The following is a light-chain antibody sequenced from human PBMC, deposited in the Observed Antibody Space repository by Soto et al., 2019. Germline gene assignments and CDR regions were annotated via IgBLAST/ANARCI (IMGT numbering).Light chain of an antibody. V-gene: IGKV3-15*01. CDR1: QSVGRN. J-gene: IGKJ3*01. CDR3: QEDSKWPLFP. Sequence: EIVVTQSPGILSVSPGDRATLSCRASQSVGRNLAWYQQKPGQAPTLLIYAASTRATGLPARFSGSGSGTDFTLTISSLQSEDFAVYYCQEDSKWPLFPFGPGTRVDIK. CDR2: AAS.